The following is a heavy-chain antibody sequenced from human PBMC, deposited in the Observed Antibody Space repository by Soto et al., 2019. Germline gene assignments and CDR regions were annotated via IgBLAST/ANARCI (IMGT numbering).Heavy chain of an antibody. J-gene: IGHJ5*02. D-gene: IGHD3-10*01. V-gene: IGHV4-39*01. Sequence: SETLSLTCTVSGGSVSSGSYYWSWIRQPPGKGLEWIGCIYYSGSTYYNPSLKSRVTISVDTSKNQFSLKLSSVTAADTAVYYCARYSPELWFGELSWFDPWGQGTLVTVSS. CDR1: GGSVSSGSYY. CDR3: ARYSPELWFGELSWFDP. CDR2: IYYSGST.